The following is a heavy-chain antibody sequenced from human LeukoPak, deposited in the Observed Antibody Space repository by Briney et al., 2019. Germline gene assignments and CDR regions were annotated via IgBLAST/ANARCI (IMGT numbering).Heavy chain of an antibody. V-gene: IGHV1-46*01. D-gene: IGHD3-10*01. Sequence: ASVKVSCKASGYTFTSYYMHWVRQAPGQGLEWMGIINPSGGSTSYAQKFQGRVTMTRDTSTSTVYMELSSLRSEDTAVYYCARGEGLLLWFGGSIANWFDPWGQGTLVTVSS. CDR3: ARGEGLLLWFGGSIANWFDP. CDR1: GYTFTSYY. J-gene: IGHJ5*02. CDR2: INPSGGST.